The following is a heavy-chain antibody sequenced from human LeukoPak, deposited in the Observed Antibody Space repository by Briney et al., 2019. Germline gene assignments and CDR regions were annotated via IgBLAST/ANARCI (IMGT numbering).Heavy chain of an antibody. CDR1: AFTFSNYN. J-gene: IGHJ5*02. V-gene: IGHV3-21*01. D-gene: IGHD5-24*01. Sequence: KSGGSLRLSCAASAFTFSNYNMNRVRQAPGKGLEWVSSISSSTTYIFYADSVKGRFTISRDNAKNSLYLQMNSLSADDTAVYYCARGTEMATMGSWFDPWGQGTLVTVSS. CDR3: ARGTEMATMGSWFDP. CDR2: ISSSTTYI.